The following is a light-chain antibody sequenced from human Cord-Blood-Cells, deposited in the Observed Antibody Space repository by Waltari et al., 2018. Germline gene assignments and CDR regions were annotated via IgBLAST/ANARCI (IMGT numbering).Light chain of an antibody. CDR1: SSDVGGYNY. CDR2: DVR. CDR3: SSYTSSSTYA. Sequence: QSALTQPASVSGSPGQSITISCTGTSSDVGGYNYVSWYQQHPGKAPKLMIHDVRNPPSGVSIRISGSYTGNTATLAISGVRAEDEADYYCSSYTSSSTYAFGTGTKVTVL. J-gene: IGLJ1*01. V-gene: IGLV2-14*01.